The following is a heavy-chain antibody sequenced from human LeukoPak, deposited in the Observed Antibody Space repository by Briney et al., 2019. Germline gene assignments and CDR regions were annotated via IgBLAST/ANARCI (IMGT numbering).Heavy chain of an antibody. CDR3: ARSERDDGNDAFDI. CDR2: IIPIFGTA. CDR1: GGTFSSYA. V-gene: IGHV1-69*13. D-gene: IGHD1-26*01. Sequence: ASVKVSCKASGGTFSSYAISWVRQAPGQGLEWMGGIIPIFGTANYAQKFQGRVTITADESTSTAYMELSGLRSEDTAVYYCARSERDDGNDAFDIWGQGTMVTVSS. J-gene: IGHJ3*02.